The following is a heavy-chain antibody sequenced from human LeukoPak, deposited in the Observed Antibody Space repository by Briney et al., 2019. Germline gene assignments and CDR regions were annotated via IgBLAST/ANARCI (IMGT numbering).Heavy chain of an antibody. Sequence: SETLSLTCAVSGGSISSSIHYWAWIRQPPGKVLEWIGSIYYSGSTYYSPSLKSRLTISVDTSKNQFSLKLSSVTAADTAGYYCAGYSNTWGFDPWGQGTLVTVSS. J-gene: IGHJ5*02. CDR3: AGYSNTWGFDP. D-gene: IGHD6-13*01. V-gene: IGHV4-39*01. CDR2: IYYSGST. CDR1: GGSISSSIHY.